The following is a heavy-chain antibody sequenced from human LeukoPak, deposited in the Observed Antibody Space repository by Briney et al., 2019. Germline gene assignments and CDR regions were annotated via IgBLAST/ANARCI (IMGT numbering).Heavy chain of an antibody. V-gene: IGHV3-11*04. CDR2: ISSSGSTI. CDR3: AKRADCSGGSCLYFDY. Sequence: GGSLRLSCAASGFTFSDYYMSWIRQAPGKGLEWVSYISSSGSTIYYADSVKGRFTISRDNSKNTLYLQMNSLRAEDTAVYYCAKRADCSGGSCLYFDYWGQGTLVTVSS. J-gene: IGHJ4*02. CDR1: GFTFSDYY. D-gene: IGHD2-15*01.